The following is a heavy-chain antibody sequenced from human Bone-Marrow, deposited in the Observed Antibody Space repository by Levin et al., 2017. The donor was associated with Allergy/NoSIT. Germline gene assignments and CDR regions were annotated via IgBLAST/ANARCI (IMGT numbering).Heavy chain of an antibody. V-gene: IGHV4-59*01. J-gene: IGHJ6*02. CDR1: GGSISSYY. CDR2: IYYSGST. D-gene: IGHD6-19*01. Sequence: PSETLSLTCTVSGGSISSYYWSWIRQPPGKGLEWIGFIYYSGSTNYSPSLKSRVTISVDTSKNQFSLKLSSVTAADTAVYYCAREKSSGWPIYSYYGMDVWGQGTTVTVSS. CDR3: AREKSSGWPIYSYYGMDV.